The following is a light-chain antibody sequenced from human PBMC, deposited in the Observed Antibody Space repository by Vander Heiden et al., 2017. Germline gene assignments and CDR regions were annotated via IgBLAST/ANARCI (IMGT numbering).Light chain of an antibody. J-gene: IGLJ3*02. CDR2: RNN. CDR3: AAWDDSLSGRV. Sequence: VLTQPPSASGTPGQRVTISCSGSSSNIGSNYVYWYQQLPGTAPKLLIYRNNQRPSGVPDRFSGSKSGTSASLAISGLRSEDEADYYCAAWDDSLSGRVFGGGTKLTVL. CDR1: SSNIGSNY. V-gene: IGLV1-47*01.